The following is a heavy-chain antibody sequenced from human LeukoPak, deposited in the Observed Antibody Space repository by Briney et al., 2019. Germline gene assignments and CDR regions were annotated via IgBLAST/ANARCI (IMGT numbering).Heavy chain of an antibody. Sequence: SETLSLTCTVSGDSSSNSIYYWGWIRQPPGKGLEWVGNIDYSGRTYYNPSLKSRATISIDTSKNQFSLKLSSVTAADTAVYYCARQGYCTNGACFVDYWGQGTLVTVSS. CDR2: IDYSGRT. CDR1: GDSSSNSIYY. CDR3: ARQGYCTNGACFVDY. V-gene: IGHV4-39*01. J-gene: IGHJ4*02. D-gene: IGHD2-8*01.